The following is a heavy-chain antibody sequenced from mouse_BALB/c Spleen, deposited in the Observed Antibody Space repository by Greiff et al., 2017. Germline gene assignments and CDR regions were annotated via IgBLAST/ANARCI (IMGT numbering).Heavy chain of an antibody. D-gene: IGHD1-2*01. V-gene: IGHV3-2*02. J-gene: IGHJ4*01. CDR3: ARWGALRRAMDY. CDR2: ISYSGST. CDR1: GYSITSYYA. Sequence: DVKLQESGPGLVEPSQSLSLTCTVTGYSITSYYAWYCIRQFPGNILEWMGYISYSGSTSYNPSLKSRISITRDTSKNQFFLQLNTVTTEDTATYYCARWGALRRAMDYWGQGTSVTVSS.